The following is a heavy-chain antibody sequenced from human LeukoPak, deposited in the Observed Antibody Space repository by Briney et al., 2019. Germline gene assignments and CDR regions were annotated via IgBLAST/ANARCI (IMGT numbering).Heavy chain of an antibody. D-gene: IGHD3-10*01. CDR1: GFTVSRNY. CDR3: ATMVRGATNDGY. CDR2: IYSNGNT. Sequence: GGSLRLSCAASGFTVSRNYMSWVRQAPGKGLECLSVIYSNGNTYYVDSVKGRFTVSRDNSKNTLYLQMNSLRAEDTAVYYCATMVRGATNDGYWGQGTLVTVST. V-gene: IGHV3-53*01. J-gene: IGHJ4*02.